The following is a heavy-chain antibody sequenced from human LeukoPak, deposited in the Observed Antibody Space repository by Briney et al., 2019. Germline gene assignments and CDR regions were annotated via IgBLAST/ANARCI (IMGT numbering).Heavy chain of an antibody. J-gene: IGHJ4*02. CDR3: ASGGIYYGAAFDF. CDR1: GFIFRSYG. Sequence: GGTLRLSCAASGFIFRSYGMSWVRQAPGKGLEWVSGINWNGGSTGYADSVKGRFTISRDNAKNSLYLQMNSLRAEDTALYYCASGGIYYGAAFDFWGQGTLVTVSS. D-gene: IGHD1-26*01. V-gene: IGHV3-20*04. CDR2: INWNGGST.